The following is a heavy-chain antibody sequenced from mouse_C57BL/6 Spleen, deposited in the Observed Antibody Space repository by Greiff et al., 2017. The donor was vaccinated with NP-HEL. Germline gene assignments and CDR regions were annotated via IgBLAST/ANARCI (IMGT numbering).Heavy chain of an antibody. Sequence: DVKLVESGGGLVQPGGSLKLSCAASGFTFSDYGMAWVRQAPRKGPEWVAFISNLAYSIYYADTVTGRFTISRENAKNTLYLEMSSLRSEDTAMYYCARPSHPYWYFDVWGTGTTVTVSS. J-gene: IGHJ1*03. CDR2: ISNLAYSI. CDR1: GFTFSDYG. V-gene: IGHV5-15*01. CDR3: ARPSHPYWYFDV.